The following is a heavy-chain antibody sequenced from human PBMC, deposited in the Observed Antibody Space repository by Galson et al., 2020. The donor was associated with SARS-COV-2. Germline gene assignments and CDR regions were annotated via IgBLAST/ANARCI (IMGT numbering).Heavy chain of an antibody. V-gene: IGHV1-69*10. D-gene: IGHD3-22*01. CDR2: IIHILGIA. CDR3: ARVEGYDSSGYYSDY. Sequence: SVKVSCKASGGTFSSYAISWVRQAPGQGLEWMGGIIHILGIANYAQKFQGRVTITADKSTSTAYMELSSLRSEDTAVYYCARVEGYDSSGYYSDYWGQGTLVTVSS. CDR1: GGTFSSYA. J-gene: IGHJ4*02.